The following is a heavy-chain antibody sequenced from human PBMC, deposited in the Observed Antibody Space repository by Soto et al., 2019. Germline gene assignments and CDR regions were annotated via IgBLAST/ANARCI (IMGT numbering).Heavy chain of an antibody. CDR3: TRDGDGRMTTNPYYYYGMDV. V-gene: IGHV4-59*01. CDR1: AGSISGYY. J-gene: IGHJ6*02. D-gene: IGHD2-21*02. Sequence: SETLSLTCTVAAGSISGYYWSWIRQPPGKGLEWIGNVYYSGGAKYNPSVKRRVSISVDTSKNQFSLNLISVTAADTAVYYCTRDGDGRMTTNPYYYYGMDVWGPGITVTVSS. CDR2: VYYSGGA.